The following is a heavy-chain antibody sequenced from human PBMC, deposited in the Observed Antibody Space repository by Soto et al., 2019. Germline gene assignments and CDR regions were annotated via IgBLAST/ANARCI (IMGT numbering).Heavy chain of an antibody. V-gene: IGHV3-21*01. J-gene: IGHJ4*02. Sequence: GGSLRLSRAPSGFTFSDYTMYWVRQAPGKGLEWVSSISSSSSFIYYSDSVKGRFTISRDNDRNSLYLQMTSLRGEDTAVYYCAKGLQDFDHWGQGTPVTVSS. CDR2: ISSSSSFI. CDR3: AKGLQDFDH. CDR1: GFTFSDYT.